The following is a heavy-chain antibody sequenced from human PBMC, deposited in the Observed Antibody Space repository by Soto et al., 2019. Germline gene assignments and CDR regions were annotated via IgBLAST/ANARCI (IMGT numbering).Heavy chain of an antibody. J-gene: IGHJ6*02. D-gene: IGHD2-21*02. V-gene: IGHV3-21*01. CDR1: GFTFSSYS. CDR2: ISSSSSYI. Sequence: GGSLRLSCAASGFTFSSYSMNWVRQAPGKGLEWVSSISSSSSYIYYADSMKGRFTISRDNAKNSLYLQMNSLRAEDTAVYYCARDLHIGVVVTAIRYYYYGMDVWGQGTTVTVSS. CDR3: ARDLHIGVVVTAIRYYYYGMDV.